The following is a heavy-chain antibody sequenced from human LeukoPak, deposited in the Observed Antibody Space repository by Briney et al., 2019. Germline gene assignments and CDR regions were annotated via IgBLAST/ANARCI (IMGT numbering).Heavy chain of an antibody. D-gene: IGHD3-16*01. J-gene: IGHJ4*02. V-gene: IGHV3-21*01. Sequence: GGSLRLSCAASGFTFSSYSMIRVRQAPGKGLEWVSSISSGGTYIYYADSLKGRFTISRDNAKNSLYLQMNSLRAEETAVYYCARHLLSGDFWGIDYWGQGTLVTVSS. CDR3: ARHLLSGDFWGIDY. CDR2: ISSGGTYI. CDR1: GFTFSSYS.